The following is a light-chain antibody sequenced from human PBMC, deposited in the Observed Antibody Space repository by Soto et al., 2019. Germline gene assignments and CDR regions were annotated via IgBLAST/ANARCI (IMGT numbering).Light chain of an antibody. CDR2: KAS. Sequence: DIQMTQSPSTLSASVGDIVTITFRASQIINNWLAWYQQKPGKAPNLLIYKASTLKSGVPSRFSGSGSGTEFTLTISSLQPDDFATYYCQHYNSYSEAFGQGTKVDI. CDR3: QHYNSYSEA. CDR1: QIINNW. J-gene: IGKJ1*01. V-gene: IGKV1-5*03.